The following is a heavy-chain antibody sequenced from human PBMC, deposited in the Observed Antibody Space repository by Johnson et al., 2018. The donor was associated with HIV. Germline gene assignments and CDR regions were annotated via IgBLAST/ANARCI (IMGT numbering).Heavy chain of an antibody. CDR2: IRSKANSYAT. CDR1: GFAFSGSA. D-gene: IGHD1-26*01. Sequence: VQLVESGGGLVQPGGSLKLSCAASGFAFSGSAMHWVRQASGKGLEWVGRIRSKANSYATAYAASVKGRFTISRDDSKNTLYLQMNSLKTEDTAMCYCTTELVGARGPNAFDIWGQGTMVTVSS. CDR3: TTELVGARGPNAFDI. J-gene: IGHJ3*02. V-gene: IGHV3-73*01.